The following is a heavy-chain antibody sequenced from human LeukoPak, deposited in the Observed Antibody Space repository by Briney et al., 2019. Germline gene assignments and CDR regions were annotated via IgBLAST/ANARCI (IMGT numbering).Heavy chain of an antibody. Sequence: SETLSLTCAVYGGSFSGYYWSWIRQPPGKGLEWIGEINHSGSTNYNPSLKSRVTISVDTSKNQFSLKLSSVTAADTAVYYCAGGLRVRFGELSPNCMDVWGQGTTVTVSS. V-gene: IGHV4-34*01. D-gene: IGHD3-10*01. CDR3: AGGLRVRFGELSPNCMDV. CDR1: GGSFSGYY. J-gene: IGHJ6*02. CDR2: INHSGST.